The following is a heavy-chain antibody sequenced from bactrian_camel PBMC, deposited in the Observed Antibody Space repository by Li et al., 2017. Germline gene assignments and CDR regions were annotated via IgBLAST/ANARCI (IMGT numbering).Heavy chain of an antibody. V-gene: IGHV3S68*01. Sequence: SCAVSGNTNCLAWFRQAPGEEREAVASIGTPNWSTIYNDPVKGRFTISKDNAENTLYLQKNRLKPEDTAMYYCAVEGDGAYCVPGALVFGVWDQGTQVTVS. CDR2: IGTPNWST. CDR3: AVEGDGAYCVPGALVFGV. D-gene: IGHD1*01. CDR1: GNTNCLA. J-gene: IGHJ4*01.